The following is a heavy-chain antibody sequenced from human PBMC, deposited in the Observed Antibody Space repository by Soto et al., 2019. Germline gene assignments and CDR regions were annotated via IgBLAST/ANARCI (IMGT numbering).Heavy chain of an antibody. V-gene: IGHV1-2*04. CDR1: GYTITGYY. J-gene: IGHJ6*02. CDR3: ARGSDSSYYYGMDV. D-gene: IGHD3-3*01. CDR2: INPNSGGT. Sequence: ASVKVSCKASGYTITGYYMHWVRQAPGQGLEWMGWINPNSGGTNYAQKFQGWVTMTRDTSISTAYMELSRLRSDDTAVYYCARGSDSSYYYGMDVWGQGTTVTVSS.